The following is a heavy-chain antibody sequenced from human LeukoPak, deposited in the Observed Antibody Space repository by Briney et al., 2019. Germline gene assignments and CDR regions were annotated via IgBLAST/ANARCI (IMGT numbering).Heavy chain of an antibody. D-gene: IGHD6-19*01. CDR2: INHSGST. Sequence: SETLSLTCAVYGGSFSGYYWSWIRQPPGKGLEWIGEINHSGSTNYNPSLKSRVTISVDTSKNKFSLKLSSVTAADTAVYYCASNIAVAGNFDYWGQGTLVTVSS. V-gene: IGHV4-34*01. CDR3: ASNIAVAGNFDY. J-gene: IGHJ4*02. CDR1: GGSFSGYY.